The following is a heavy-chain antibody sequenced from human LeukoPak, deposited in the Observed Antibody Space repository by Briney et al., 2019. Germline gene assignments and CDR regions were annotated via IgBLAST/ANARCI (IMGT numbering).Heavy chain of an antibody. V-gene: IGHV3-66*02. Sequence: GGSLRLSCAASGFAVSSNYLSWVRQAPGKGLEWVSLIYITDITKYTDAVKGRFTISRDNSKNTLYLQMNSLSAEDTAVYYCAGYYGGKFDYWGQGTLVTVSS. CDR2: IYITDIT. J-gene: IGHJ4*02. CDR1: GFAVSSNY. CDR3: AGYYGGKFDY. D-gene: IGHD2-21*01.